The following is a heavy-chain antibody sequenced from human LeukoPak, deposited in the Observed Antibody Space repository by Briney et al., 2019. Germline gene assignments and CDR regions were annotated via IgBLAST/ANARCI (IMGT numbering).Heavy chain of an antibody. V-gene: IGHV3-33*06. CDR2: VSYDGSTK. CDR3: AKRGRTWDLES. CDR1: GFTFSSYA. Sequence: GGSLRLSCGASGFTFSSYAMHWVRQAPGKGLEWVAVVSYDGSTKYYADSVKGRFTISRDNSKNTVYLQINSLRAEDTAVYYCAKRGRTWDLESWGQGTLLTVSS. D-gene: IGHD3-16*01. J-gene: IGHJ4*02.